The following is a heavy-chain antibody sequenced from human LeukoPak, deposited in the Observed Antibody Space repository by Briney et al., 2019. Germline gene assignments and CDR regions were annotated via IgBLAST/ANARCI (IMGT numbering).Heavy chain of an antibody. D-gene: IGHD3-3*01. CDR2: INPNTGGT. CDR3: ARAYYDFWSGHYYYYYMDV. V-gene: IGHV1-2*02. Sequence: ASVKVSCKASGYTFIGYYIHWVRQAPGQGLEWMGWINPNTGGTKYAQRFQDRVTMTRDTSISTAYMEVSRLRYDDTAVYYCARAYYDFWSGHYYYYYMDVWGKGTTVTVSS. CDR1: GYTFIGYY. J-gene: IGHJ6*03.